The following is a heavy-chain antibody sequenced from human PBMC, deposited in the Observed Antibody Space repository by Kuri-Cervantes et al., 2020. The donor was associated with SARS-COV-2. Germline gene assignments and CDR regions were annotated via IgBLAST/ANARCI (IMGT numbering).Heavy chain of an antibody. CDR3: ASGFLAAAGTLEY. Sequence: VGSLRLSCAASGFTFDDYAMHWVRQAPGKGLEWVSLISWDGGSTYYADSVKGRFTISRDNSKNSLYLQMNSLRAEDTALYYCASGFLAAAGTLEYWGQGTLVTVSS. J-gene: IGHJ4*02. CDR2: ISWDGGST. CDR1: GFTFDDYA. V-gene: IGHV3-43D*04. D-gene: IGHD6-13*01.